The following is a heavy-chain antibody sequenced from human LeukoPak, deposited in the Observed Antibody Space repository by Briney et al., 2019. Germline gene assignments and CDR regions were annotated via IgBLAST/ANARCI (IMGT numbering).Heavy chain of an antibody. CDR1: GFTFSSYA. CDR2: ISYDGSNK. CDR3: ARDDVDGSSDY. D-gene: IGHD1-26*01. J-gene: IGHJ4*02. Sequence: PGRSLRLSCAASGFTFSSYAMPWVRQAPGKGLEWVAVISYDGSNKYYADSVKGRFTISRDNSKNTPYLQMNSLRAEDTAVYYCARDDVDGSSDYWGQGTLVTVSS. V-gene: IGHV3-30-3*01.